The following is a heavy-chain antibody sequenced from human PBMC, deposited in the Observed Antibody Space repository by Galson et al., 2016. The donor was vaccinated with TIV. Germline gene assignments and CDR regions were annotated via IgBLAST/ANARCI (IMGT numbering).Heavy chain of an antibody. Sequence: CAISGDSVSSNSAWNWIRQSPSRGLEWLERTYYRSKWYNDYALSVKSRITINPDTSKNQFSLQLNSMTPEDTAVYYCARDRTLPGYYYNGMDVWGQGTMVTVSS. CDR1: GDSVSSNSA. V-gene: IGHV6-1*01. CDR2: TYYRSKWYN. CDR3: ARDRTLPGYYYNGMDV. D-gene: IGHD1/OR15-1a*01. J-gene: IGHJ6*02.